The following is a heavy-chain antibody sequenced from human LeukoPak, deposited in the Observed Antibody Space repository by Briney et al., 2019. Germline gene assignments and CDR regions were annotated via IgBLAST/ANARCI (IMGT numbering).Heavy chain of an antibody. CDR3: ARDPYSSGWYMYFQH. CDR1: GFTFISYE. V-gene: IGHV3-48*03. CDR2: ISSSGSTI. Sequence: GGSLRLSCAASGFTFISYEMNWVRQAPGKGLEWVSYISSSGSTIYYADSVKGRFTISRDNAKNSLYLQMNSLRAEDTAVYYCARDPYSSGWYMYFQHWGQGTLVTVSS. J-gene: IGHJ1*01. D-gene: IGHD6-19*01.